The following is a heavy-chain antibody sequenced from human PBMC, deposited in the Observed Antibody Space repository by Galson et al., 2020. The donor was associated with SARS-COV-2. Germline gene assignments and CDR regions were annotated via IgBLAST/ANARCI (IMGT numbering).Heavy chain of an antibody. CDR3: ARDGQSSSGWAFDY. D-gene: IGHD6-19*01. Sequence: GESLKISCEASGFTFSSHAIHWVRQAPGKGLEWVAQIFYDGSDKYYRDSVKGRFTISRDSSKNTVFLQMNNLRADDTAVYYCARDGQSSSGWAFDYWCQGTLVTVSS. CDR2: IFYDGSDK. J-gene: IGHJ4*02. V-gene: IGHV3-33*01. CDR1: GFTFSSHA.